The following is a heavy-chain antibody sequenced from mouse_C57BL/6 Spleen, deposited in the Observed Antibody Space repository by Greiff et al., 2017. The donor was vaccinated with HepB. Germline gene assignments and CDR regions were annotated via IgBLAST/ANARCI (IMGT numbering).Heavy chain of an antibody. CDR2: IHPNSGST. D-gene: IGHD1-1*01. Sequence: VQLQQPGAELVKPGASVKLSCKASGYTFTSYWMHWVKQRPGQGLEWIGMIHPNSGSTNYNEKFKSKATLTVDKSSSTAYMQLSSLTSEDSAVYYCARTLITTGGGFAYWGQGTLVTVSA. V-gene: IGHV1-64*01. CDR1: GYTFTSYW. CDR3: ARTLITTGGGFAY. J-gene: IGHJ3*01.